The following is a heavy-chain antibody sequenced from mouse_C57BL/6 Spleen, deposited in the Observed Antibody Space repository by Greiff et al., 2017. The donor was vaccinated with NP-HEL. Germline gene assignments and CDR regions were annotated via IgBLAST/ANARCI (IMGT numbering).Heavy chain of an antibody. Sequence: QVQLQQPGAELVMPGASVKLSCKASGYTFTSYWMHWVKQRPGQGLEWIGEIDPSDSYTNYNQKFKGQSTLTVDKSSSTAYMQLSSLTSEDSAVYYCARRVYYGNYAGYFDVWGTGTTVTVSS. CDR2: IDPSDSYT. CDR3: ARRVYYGNYAGYFDV. J-gene: IGHJ1*03. V-gene: IGHV1-69*01. D-gene: IGHD2-1*01. CDR1: GYTFTSYW.